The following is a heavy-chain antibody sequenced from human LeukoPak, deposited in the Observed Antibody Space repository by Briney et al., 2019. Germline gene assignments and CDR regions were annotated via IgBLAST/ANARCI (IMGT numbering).Heavy chain of an antibody. Sequence: PGGSLRLSCAASGFTFSSYAMSWVRQAPGKGLEWVSGISGSGGSTYYADSVKGRFTISRDNSKDTLYLRMNSLRAEDTAVYYCAKERGGYFYGQFDYWGQGTLVTVSS. V-gene: IGHV3-23*01. CDR3: AKERGGYFYGQFDY. J-gene: IGHJ4*02. CDR2: ISGSGGST. D-gene: IGHD5-18*01. CDR1: GFTFSSYA.